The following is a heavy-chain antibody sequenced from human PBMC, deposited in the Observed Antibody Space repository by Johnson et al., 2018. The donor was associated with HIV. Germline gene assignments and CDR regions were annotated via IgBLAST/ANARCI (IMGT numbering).Heavy chain of an antibody. Sequence: QVQLVESGGGVVQPGRSLRLSCAASGFTFSSYDMHWVRQAPGKGLEWVAVISYDGSNILYADSVKGRFTISRENAKNSLYLQMNSLRAGDTAVYYCLGIWGQGTMVTVSS. CDR2: ISYDGSNI. CDR1: GFTFSSYD. J-gene: IGHJ3*02. CDR3: LGI. V-gene: IGHV3-30*14.